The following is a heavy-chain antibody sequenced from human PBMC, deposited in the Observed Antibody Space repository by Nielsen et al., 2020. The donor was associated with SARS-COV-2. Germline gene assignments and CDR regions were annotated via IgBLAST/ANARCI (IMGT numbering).Heavy chain of an antibody. D-gene: IGHD3-10*01. CDR2: ISYDGSNK. CDR3: AKDSVAGSYYDY. CDR1: GFTFSSYA. J-gene: IGHJ4*02. V-gene: IGHV3-30*04. Sequence: GGSLRLSCAASGFTFSSYAMHWVRQAPGKGLEWVAVISYDGSNKYYADSVKGRFTISRDNSKNSLYLQMNSLRTEDTALYYCAKDSVAGSYYDYWGRGTLVTVSS.